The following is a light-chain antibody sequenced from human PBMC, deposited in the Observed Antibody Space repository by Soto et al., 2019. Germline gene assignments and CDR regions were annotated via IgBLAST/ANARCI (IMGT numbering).Light chain of an antibody. CDR3: QQYNSYPCT. Sequence: DIEMTQSPSTLSPSVGDRVTLTCRASQSISGWFVCYQQQPGQAPKLLIYKAATLGAGVPSRFSGSGSGTEFTLTISSLQPDDFAAYYCQQYNSYPCTVGQGTKVDIK. CDR1: QSISGW. J-gene: IGKJ1*01. V-gene: IGKV1-5*03. CDR2: KAA.